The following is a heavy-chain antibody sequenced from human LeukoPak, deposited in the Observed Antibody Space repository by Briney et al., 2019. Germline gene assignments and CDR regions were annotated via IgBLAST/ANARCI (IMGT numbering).Heavy chain of an antibody. CDR2: IYGDGSVA. CDR1: GFTFSGYS. J-gene: IGHJ4*02. Sequence: GGSLRLSCAAPGFTFSGYSMHWARQGSGKGLVWLSGIYGDGSVAGHADSVKSRFTISRDNAKNTVYLQMNSLRAEDTAVYYCGRGHYGPDYWGQGTLVTVSS. CDR3: GRGHYGPDY. V-gene: IGHV3-74*01. D-gene: IGHD3-22*01.